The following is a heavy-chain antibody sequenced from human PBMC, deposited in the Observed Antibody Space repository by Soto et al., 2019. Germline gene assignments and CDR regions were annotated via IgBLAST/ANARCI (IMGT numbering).Heavy chain of an antibody. CDR1: GYTFTSYA. V-gene: IGHV1-3*01. CDR2: INAGNGNT. J-gene: IGHJ4*02. Sequence: QVQLVQSGAEVKKPGASVKVSCKAPGYTFTSYAMHWVRQAPGQRLEWMGWINAGNGNTKYSQKFQGRVTITRDTSASTAYMELSSLRSEDTAVYYCAISSGWYYVSYWGQGTLVTVSS. CDR3: AISSGWYYVSY. D-gene: IGHD6-19*01.